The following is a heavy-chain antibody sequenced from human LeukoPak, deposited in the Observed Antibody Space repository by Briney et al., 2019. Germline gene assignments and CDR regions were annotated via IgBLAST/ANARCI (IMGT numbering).Heavy chain of an antibody. V-gene: IGHV1-46*01. CDR3: ASGYTVTGFDY. J-gene: IGHJ4*02. Sequence: ASVKVSCKASGYTFTSYYMHWVRQAPGQGLEWMGIINPSGGSTSYAQKFQGRVTMTRDTSTSTAYMELRSLRSDDTAVYYCASGYTVTGFDYWGQGTLVTVSS. CDR1: GYTFTSYY. CDR2: INPSGGST. D-gene: IGHD4-11*01.